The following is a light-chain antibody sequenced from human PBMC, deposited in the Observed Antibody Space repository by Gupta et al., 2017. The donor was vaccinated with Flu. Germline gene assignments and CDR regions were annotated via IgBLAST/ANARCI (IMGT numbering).Light chain of an antibody. Sequence: DIQLTQSQSFLSASAGDRVTITCRASQGIRTYLAWYQQKPGKAPKLLIYDASTLQSGVPSRFSGSGSGTEFTLTISSLQPEDFATYYCLQLNAYPHTFGGGTRVEIK. V-gene: IGKV1-9*01. CDR1: QGIRTY. CDR3: LQLNAYPHT. CDR2: DAS. J-gene: IGKJ4*01.